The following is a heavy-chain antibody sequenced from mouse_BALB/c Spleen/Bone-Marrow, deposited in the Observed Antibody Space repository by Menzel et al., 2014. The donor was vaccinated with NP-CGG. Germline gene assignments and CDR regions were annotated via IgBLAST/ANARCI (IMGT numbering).Heavy chain of an antibody. D-gene: IGHD2-4*01. CDR1: GFTFSSYA. J-gene: IGHJ3*01. CDR3: ARHDSAWFAY. V-gene: IGHV5-9-3*01. Sequence: EVMLVESGGGLVKPGGSLKLSCAASGFTFSSYAMSWVRQTPEERLEWVATISSGGSYTYYPDSVKGRFTISRDNAKNTLYLQMSSLRSEDTAMYYCARHDSAWFAYWGQGTLVTVSA. CDR2: ISSGGSYT.